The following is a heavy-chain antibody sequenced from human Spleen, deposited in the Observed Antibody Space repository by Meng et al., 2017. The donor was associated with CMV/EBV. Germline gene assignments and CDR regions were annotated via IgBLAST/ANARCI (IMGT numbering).Heavy chain of an antibody. CDR3: ASAVAANFRYFDF. J-gene: IGHJ4*02. D-gene: IGHD6-19*01. CDR2: INPNSGAT. V-gene: IGHV1-2*06. CDR1: GNPFSGNY. Sequence: KASGNPFSGNYLLWVRQAPGQGLEWMGRINPNSGATNYAEEFQGRVPITRDTSSITVYMELSRLRSDDTAMYFCASAVAANFRYFDFWGQGALVTVSS.